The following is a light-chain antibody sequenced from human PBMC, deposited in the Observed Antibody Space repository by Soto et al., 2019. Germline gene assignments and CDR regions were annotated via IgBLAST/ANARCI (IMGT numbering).Light chain of an antibody. V-gene: IGKV1-33*01. CDR1: QDINTY. CDR3: QHYDNLLLT. J-gene: IGKJ4*01. CDR2: DAS. Sequence: DIQMTQSPSSLSASVGDRVTITCQASQDINTYLNWYQQKPGKAPKLLIYDASKLETGVPSRFSGGGSGTDFTLTVTSLPLEDIATYFCQHYDNLLLTFGGGTKVEL.